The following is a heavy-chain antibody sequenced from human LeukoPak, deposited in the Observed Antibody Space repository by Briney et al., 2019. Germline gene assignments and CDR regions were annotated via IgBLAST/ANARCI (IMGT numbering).Heavy chain of an antibody. CDR2: IYYTGNI. J-gene: IGHJ3*02. CDR3: ALSLIVVAFDAFDI. D-gene: IGHD3-22*01. Sequence: TSETLSLTCTVSGGSIRGSSYYWGWIRQSPGKGLEWIGTIYYTGNIYYNPSLKSRVTLSVDTSRNQFSLRLTSVTAADTAVYYCALSLIVVAFDAFDIWGQGTMVTVSS. CDR1: GGSIRGSSYY. V-gene: IGHV4-39*01.